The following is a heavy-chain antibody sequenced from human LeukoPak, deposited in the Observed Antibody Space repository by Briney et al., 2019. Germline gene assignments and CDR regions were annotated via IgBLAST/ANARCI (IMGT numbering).Heavy chain of an antibody. CDR2: IKQDGSEE. V-gene: IGHV3-7*01. CDR1: GFTFSSSW. CDR3: ARVGPPYYYYYMDV. Sequence: SGGSLRLSCAASGFTFSSSWMSWVRQAPGKGLEWPANIKQDGSEESSMDSLKGRFVISRDNAKKLLYLQMNNLRVEDTAVYYCARVGPPYYYYYMDVWGRGTTVTVSS. J-gene: IGHJ6*03.